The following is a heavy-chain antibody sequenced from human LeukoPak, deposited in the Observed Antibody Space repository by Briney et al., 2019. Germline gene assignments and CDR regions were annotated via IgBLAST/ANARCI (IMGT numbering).Heavy chain of an antibody. CDR3: ARLIVVTTLYYFDY. CDR1: GGSISSYY. D-gene: IGHD3-22*01. CDR2: IYTSGST. V-gene: IGHV4-4*07. J-gene: IGHJ4*02. Sequence: SENLSLTCTVSGGSISSYYWSWIRQPAGKGLEWIGRIYTSGSTNYNPSLKRRVTMSVDTSKNQFSLKRSSVTAADTAVYYCARLIVVTTLYYFDYWGQGTLVTVSS.